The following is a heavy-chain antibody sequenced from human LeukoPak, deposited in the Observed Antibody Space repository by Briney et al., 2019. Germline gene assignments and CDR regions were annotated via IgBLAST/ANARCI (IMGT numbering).Heavy chain of an antibody. J-gene: IGHJ4*02. CDR3: ASLMTTVTTGDY. V-gene: IGHV1-46*01. Sequence: ASVKVSCKASGYTFTSYYMHWVRQAPGQGLEWMGIINPSGGSTSYAQKFQGRVTMTRDTSTSTVYMELSSLRSEDTAVYYCASLMTTVTTGDYWGQGTLVTVSS. CDR2: INPSGGST. CDR1: GYTFTSYY. D-gene: IGHD4-17*01.